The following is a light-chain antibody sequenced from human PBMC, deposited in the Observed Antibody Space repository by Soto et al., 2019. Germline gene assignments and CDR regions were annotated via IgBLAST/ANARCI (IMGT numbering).Light chain of an antibody. CDR1: SSDVGGYNY. CDR2: EVS. J-gene: IGLJ3*02. Sequence: QSALTQPASVSGSPGQSITISCTGTSSDVGGYNYVSWYQQHPGKAPKLMIFEVSNRPSGVSIRFSGSKSGNTASLTISGLQAEDEADYYCNSYTSGSTLVFGGGTKVTVL. V-gene: IGLV2-14*01. CDR3: NSYTSGSTLV.